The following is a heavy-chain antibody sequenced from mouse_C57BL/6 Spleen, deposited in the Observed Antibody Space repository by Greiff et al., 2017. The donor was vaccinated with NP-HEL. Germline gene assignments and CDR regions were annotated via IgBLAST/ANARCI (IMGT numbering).Heavy chain of an antibody. V-gene: IGHV1-22*01. CDR1: GYTFTDYN. CDR2: INPNNGGT. D-gene: IGHD1-1*01. CDR3: ARRGVVAFPDY. J-gene: IGHJ2*01. Sequence: EVQLQQSGPELVKPGASVKMSCKASGYTFTDYNLHWVKQSHGKSLEWIGYINPNNGGTSYNQKFKGKATLTRTKSSSTAYMELRSLTSEDSAVYYCARRGVVAFPDYWGQGTTLTVSS.